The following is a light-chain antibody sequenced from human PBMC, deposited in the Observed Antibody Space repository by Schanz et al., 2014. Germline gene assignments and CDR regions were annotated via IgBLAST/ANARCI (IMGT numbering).Light chain of an antibody. CDR3: AAWEDNVNGAGV. CDR1: SSNIGSNY. Sequence: QSVLTQPPSASGTPGQRVTISCSGSSSNIGSNYVYWYQQLPGTAPKLLIYSNNQRPSGVPDRFSGSKSGTSASLAISGLQSGDEAEYYCAAWEDNVNGAGVFGGGTKLTVL. J-gene: IGLJ3*02. V-gene: IGLV1-44*01. CDR2: SNN.